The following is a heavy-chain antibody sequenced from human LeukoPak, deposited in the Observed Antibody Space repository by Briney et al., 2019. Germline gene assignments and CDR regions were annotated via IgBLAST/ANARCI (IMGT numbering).Heavy chain of an antibody. J-gene: IGHJ5*02. CDR1: GGTFSSYA. V-gene: IGHV1-69*06. CDR3: ARDLTQRRTIFGVVSNDWFDP. CDR2: IIPIFGTA. Sequence: GASVRVSCTASGGTFSSYAISWVRQAPGQGLEWMGGIIPIFGTANYTQKFQGRVAITADKSTSTAYMELSSLRSEDTALYYCARDLTQRRTIFGVVSNDWFDPWGQGTLVTVSS. D-gene: IGHD3-3*01.